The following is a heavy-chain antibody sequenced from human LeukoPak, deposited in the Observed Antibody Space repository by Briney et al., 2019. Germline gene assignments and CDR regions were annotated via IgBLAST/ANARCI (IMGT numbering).Heavy chain of an antibody. J-gene: IGHJ4*02. V-gene: IGHV1-18*01. D-gene: IGHD3-10*01. CDR1: GYTFTSYG. CDR2: ISAYNGNT. CDR3: ASRGLGYYYGSGSLDY. Sequence: ASVKVSCKASGYTFTSYGISWVRQAPGQGLEWMGWISAYNGNTNYAQKLQGRVTMTTDTSTSTAYMELRSLRSDDTAVYYCASRGLGYYYGSGSLDYWGQGTLVTVSS.